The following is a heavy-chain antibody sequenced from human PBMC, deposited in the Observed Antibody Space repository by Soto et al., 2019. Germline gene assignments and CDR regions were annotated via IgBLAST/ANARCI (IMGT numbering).Heavy chain of an antibody. CDR2: IYPADSDT. J-gene: IGHJ6*02. CDR1: GYSFTSYW. Sequence: PGESLKISCQGSGYSFTSYWIGWVRQMPGKGLEWMGTIYPADSDTRYTPTFKGQVTISVDRSINTAYLRWSSLRASDTAMYYCARRRATGYYGIDVWGQGTTVTVSS. V-gene: IGHV5-51*01. D-gene: IGHD1-26*01. CDR3: ARRRATGYYGIDV.